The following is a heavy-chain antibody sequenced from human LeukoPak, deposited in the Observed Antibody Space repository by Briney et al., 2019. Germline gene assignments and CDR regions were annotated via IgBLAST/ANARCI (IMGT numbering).Heavy chain of an antibody. J-gene: IGHJ4*02. CDR1: GFTFTTYW. Sequence: GGSLRLSCAASGFTFTTYWMSWVRQAPGKGLEWLANIKQDGSEKYYVDSVKGRFTISRDNAKNSLYLQMNSLRAEDTAVYYCARERDFDLLLFDYWGQGTLVTVSS. CDR3: ARERDFDLLLFDY. CDR2: IKQDGSEK. V-gene: IGHV3-7*01. D-gene: IGHD3-9*01.